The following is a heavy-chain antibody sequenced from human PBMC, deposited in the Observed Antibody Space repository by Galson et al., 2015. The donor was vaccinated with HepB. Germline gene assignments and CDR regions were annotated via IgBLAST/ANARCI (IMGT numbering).Heavy chain of an antibody. V-gene: IGHV3-23*01. J-gene: IGHJ6*02. D-gene: IGHD1-7*01. CDR1: GFTFSSYA. CDR2: ISGSGGST. Sequence: SLRLSCAASGFTFSSYAMSWVRQAPGKGLEWVSAISGSGGSTYYADSVKGRFTISRDNSKNTLYLQMNSLRAEDTAVYYRAKRHGPELYYYYGMDVWGQGTTVTVSS. CDR3: AKRHGPELYYYYGMDV.